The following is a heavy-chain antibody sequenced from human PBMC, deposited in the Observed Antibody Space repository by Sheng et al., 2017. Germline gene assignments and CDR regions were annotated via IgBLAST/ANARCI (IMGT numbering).Heavy chain of an antibody. V-gene: IGHV4-34*01. CDR1: GGSFSGYY. Sequence: QVQLQQWGAGLLKPSETLSLTCAVYGGSFSGYYWSWIRQPPGKGLEWIGEINHSGSTNYNPSLKSRVTISVDTSKNQFSLKLSSVTAADTAVYYCARGGRGYSGYEPNWYFDLWGRGTLVTVSS. CDR3: ARGGRGYSGYEPNWYFDL. D-gene: IGHD5-12*01. J-gene: IGHJ2*01. CDR2: INHSGST.